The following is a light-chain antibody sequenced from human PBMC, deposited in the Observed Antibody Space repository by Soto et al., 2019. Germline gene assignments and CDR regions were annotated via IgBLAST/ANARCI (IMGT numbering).Light chain of an antibody. J-gene: IGLJ1*01. V-gene: IGLV2-23*01. CDR1: SNDVGSYNL. CDR2: EGS. Sequence: QSVLTQPASVSGAPGQSITISCTGKSNDVGSYNLVSWYQQHPGKAPKLMIYEGSKRPSGVPNRFSGSKSGNTASLTISGLQAEDEADYYCCSYAGSSTSYVFGTGTKVTV. CDR3: CSYAGSSTSYV.